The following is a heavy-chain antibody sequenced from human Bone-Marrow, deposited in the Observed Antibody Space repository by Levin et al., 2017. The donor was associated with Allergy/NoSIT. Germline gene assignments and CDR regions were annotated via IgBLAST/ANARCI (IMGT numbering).Heavy chain of an antibody. Sequence: ETLSLTCAASGFSVATNYMSWVRQAPGKGLEWLSVIHSGGSIWYIDSVKGRFSVSRDSSSNTLYLQMSTLRVEDTAVYYCVREGHNLSWYSPSSWGQGTLVTVSS. J-gene: IGHJ4*02. V-gene: IGHV3-53*01. D-gene: IGHD6-13*01. CDR1: GFSVATNY. CDR3: VREGHNLSWYSPSS. CDR2: IHSGGSI.